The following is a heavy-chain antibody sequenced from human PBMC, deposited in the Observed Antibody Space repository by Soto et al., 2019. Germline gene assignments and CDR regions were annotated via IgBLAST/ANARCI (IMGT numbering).Heavy chain of an antibody. CDR2: IIPFFGTA. CDR3: AKSAPMDAGDKYYYDF. CDR1: GATFRTFG. J-gene: IGHJ4*02. V-gene: IGHV1-69*13. Sequence: SVQVSCKASGATFRTFGISFVRQAPGQGLEWMGGIIPFFGTARYSQKFEDRITITADESTNTVYMDLRSLTSEDTAIYYCAKSAPMDAGDKYYYDFWGQGALVTVS. D-gene: IGHD4-17*01.